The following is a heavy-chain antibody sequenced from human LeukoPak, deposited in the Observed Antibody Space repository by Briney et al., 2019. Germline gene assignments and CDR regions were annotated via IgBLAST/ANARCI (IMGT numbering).Heavy chain of an antibody. CDR1: GFTFRTYG. J-gene: IGHJ4*02. V-gene: IGHV3-33*01. Sequence: GRSLRLSCAASGFTFRTYGVHWVRQAPGKGLEWVAIIWYDGSTKYYAESVKGRFTISRDNSKNMLYLQMNSLRAADTAVYYCARVSDYSNYFDFWGQGTLVTVSS. CDR2: IWYDGSTK. CDR3: ARVSDYSNYFDF. D-gene: IGHD4-11*01.